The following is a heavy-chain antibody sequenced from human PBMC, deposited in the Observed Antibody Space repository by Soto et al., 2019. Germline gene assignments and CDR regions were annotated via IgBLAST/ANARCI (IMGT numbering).Heavy chain of an antibody. CDR3: ARDAGLVLRFLEWFPRYGMDV. Sequence: ASVKVSCKASGYTFTSYYMHWVRQAPVQGLEWMGIINPSGGSTSYAQKFQGRVTMTRDTSTSTVYMELSSLRSEDTAVYYCARDAGLVLRFLEWFPRYGMDVWGQGTTVTVSS. D-gene: IGHD3-3*01. J-gene: IGHJ6*02. CDR1: GYTFTSYY. V-gene: IGHV1-46*01. CDR2: INPSGGST.